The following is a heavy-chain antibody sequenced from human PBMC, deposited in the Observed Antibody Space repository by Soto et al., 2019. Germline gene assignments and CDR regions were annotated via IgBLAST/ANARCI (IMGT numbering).Heavy chain of an antibody. Sequence: GGSLRLSCAASGFTFSSYGMHWVRQAPGKGLEWVAVIWYDGSNKYYADSVKGRFTISRDNSKNTLYLQMNSLRAEDTAVYYCARDESGSYWKDYYYYGMDVWGQGTTVTVSS. D-gene: IGHD1-26*01. V-gene: IGHV3-33*01. CDR1: GFTFSSYG. CDR2: IWYDGSNK. J-gene: IGHJ6*02. CDR3: ARDESGSYWKDYYYYGMDV.